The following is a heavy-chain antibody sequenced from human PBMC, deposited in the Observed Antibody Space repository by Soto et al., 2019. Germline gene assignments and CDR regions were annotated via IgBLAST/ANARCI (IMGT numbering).Heavy chain of an antibody. CDR3: ARSQGGSSSLDIYYYYYYGMDV. CDR1: GGTFSTYA. J-gene: IGHJ6*02. D-gene: IGHD2-15*01. Sequence: QVQLVQSGAEVKKPGPSVKVSCKAPGGTFSTYAISWVRQPPGQGLEWMGGVIPIFGTPKYAQKFQGRVTITADESTSTGYMELRSLRSEDTAVYYCARSQGGSSSLDIYYYYYYGMDVWGQGTTVTVSS. CDR2: VIPIFGTP. V-gene: IGHV1-69*01.